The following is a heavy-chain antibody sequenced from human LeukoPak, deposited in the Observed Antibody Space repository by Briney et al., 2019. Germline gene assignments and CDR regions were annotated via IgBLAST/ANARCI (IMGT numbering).Heavy chain of an antibody. Sequence: PGGPLRLSCAASGFTFSSYGMHWVRQAPGKGLEGVAVISYDGSNKYYGDSVKGRFTISRDNSKNTLYLQMNSLRAEDTAVYYCAKEYSSGWGLDYWGQGTLVTVPS. CDR3: AKEYSSGWGLDY. CDR2: ISYDGSNK. D-gene: IGHD6-19*01. J-gene: IGHJ4*02. CDR1: GFTFSSYG. V-gene: IGHV3-30*18.